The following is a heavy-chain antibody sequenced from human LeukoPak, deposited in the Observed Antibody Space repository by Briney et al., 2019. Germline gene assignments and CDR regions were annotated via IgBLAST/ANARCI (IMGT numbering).Heavy chain of an antibody. J-gene: IGHJ2*01. CDR2: IYSGGST. CDR1: GFTVSSNY. D-gene: IGHD2-8*01. CDR3: ARDQTNYWYFDL. V-gene: IGHV3-53*01. Sequence: GGSLRLSCAASGFTVSSNYMSWVRQAPGKGLEWVSVIYSGGSTYYADSVKVRVTISRDNSKNTLYLQMNSLRAEDTAVYYCARDQTNYWYFDLWGRGTLVTVSS.